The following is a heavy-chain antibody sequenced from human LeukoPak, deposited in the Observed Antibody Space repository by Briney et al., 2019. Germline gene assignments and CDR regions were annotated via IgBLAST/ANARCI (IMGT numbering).Heavy chain of an antibody. CDR3: ASCSGYSYGPVDY. CDR1: GGSISSSSYY. Sequence: PSETLSLTCTVSGGSISSSSYYWGWLRQPPGKGLEWIGSIYYSGSTYYNPSLKSRVTISVDTSKNQFSLKLSSVTAADTAVYYCASCSGYSYGPVDYWGQGTLVTVSS. V-gene: IGHV4-39*01. J-gene: IGHJ4*02. CDR2: IYYSGST. D-gene: IGHD5-18*01.